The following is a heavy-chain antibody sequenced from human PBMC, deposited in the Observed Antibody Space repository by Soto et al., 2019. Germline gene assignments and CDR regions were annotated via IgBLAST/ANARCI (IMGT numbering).Heavy chain of an antibody. CDR3: AHRRDGYKYDAFDI. J-gene: IGHJ3*02. D-gene: IGHD5-12*01. Sequence: QVQLQESGPGLVKPSQTLSLTCTVSGGSISSGGYYWSWIRQHPGKGLEWIWYINYRGRTYYHPDLKRRLTIAVDTSKNQFSLKLSSVTAANTAVYYCAHRRDGYKYDAFDIWGQGTMVTVSS. V-gene: IGHV4-31*03. CDR1: GGSISSGGYY. CDR2: INYRGRT.